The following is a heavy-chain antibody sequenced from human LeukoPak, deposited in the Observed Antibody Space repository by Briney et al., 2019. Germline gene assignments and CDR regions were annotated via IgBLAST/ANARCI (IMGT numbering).Heavy chain of an antibody. D-gene: IGHD3-3*01. CDR3: AKDRRGPTYYDFWSGYDHYFDY. Sequence: GGSLRLSCAASGFTFSEYNMHWVRQAPGKGLEYVSAISTNGGTTHYADSVKGRFTISRDNSKNTLYLQMNSLRAEDTAVYYCAKDRRGPTYYDFWSGYDHYFDYWGQGTLVTVSS. CDR1: GFTFSEYN. J-gene: IGHJ4*02. CDR2: ISTNGGTT. V-gene: IGHV3-64*02.